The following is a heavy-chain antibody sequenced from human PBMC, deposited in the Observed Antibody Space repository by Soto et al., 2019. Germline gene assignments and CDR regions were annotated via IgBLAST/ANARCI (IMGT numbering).Heavy chain of an antibody. CDR1: GFTFSSYG. D-gene: IGHD3-10*01. J-gene: IGHJ6*02. V-gene: IGHV3-30*18. Sequence: QVQLVESGGGVVQPGRSLRLSCAASGFTFSSYGMHWVRQAPGKGLEWVAVISYDGSNKYYADSVKGRFTISRDNSKNTLYLQRNSLRAEDTAVYYCAKDVWFGETPNGMDVWGQGTTVTVSS. CDR3: AKDVWFGETPNGMDV. CDR2: ISYDGSNK.